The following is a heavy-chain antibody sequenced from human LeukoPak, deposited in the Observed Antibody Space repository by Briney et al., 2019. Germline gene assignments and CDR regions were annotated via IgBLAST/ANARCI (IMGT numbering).Heavy chain of an antibody. CDR1: GFTFSSYE. J-gene: IGHJ6*03. Sequence: PGGSLRLSCAISGFTFSSYEMNWVRQAPGKGLEWVSYISSGGSTKNYADSVKGRFTISRDNAKNSLYLQMNSLRAEDTAVYYCARGGVGGSSWYARVGNYMDVWGKGTTVTISS. CDR3: ARGGVGGSSWYARVGNYMDV. V-gene: IGHV3-48*03. D-gene: IGHD6-13*01. CDR2: ISSGGSTK.